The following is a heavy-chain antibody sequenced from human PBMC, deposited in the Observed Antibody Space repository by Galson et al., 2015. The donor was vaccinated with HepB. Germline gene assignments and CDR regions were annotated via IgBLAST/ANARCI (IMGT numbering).Heavy chain of an antibody. Sequence: QVQLQESGPGLVKPSETLSLTCSVSGGSVSSGSHYWSWIRQSPGRGLEWIGYIFYSGGTNYNPSLKSRVTMSVATSKSQFSLKLRAVTAGDTDVYYCARDQSPPMVRGIIIYGMDVWGKGTTVIVSS. CDR3: ARDQSPPMVRGIIIYGMDV. V-gene: IGHV4-61*01. CDR1: GGSVSSGSHY. CDR2: IFYSGGT. D-gene: IGHD3-10*01. J-gene: IGHJ6*04.